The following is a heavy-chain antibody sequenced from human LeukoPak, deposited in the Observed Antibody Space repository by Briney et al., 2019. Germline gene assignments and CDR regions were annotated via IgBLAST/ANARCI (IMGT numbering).Heavy chain of an antibody. CDR2: ISSSSSTI. V-gene: IGHV3-48*02. CDR3: ARVVGRAVVGWDYFDY. CDR1: GFTFSSYS. J-gene: IGHJ4*02. Sequence: PGGSLRLSCAASGFTFSSYSMNWVRQAPGKGLEWVSYISSSSSTIYYADSVKGRFTISRDNAKNSLYLQMNSLRDEDTAVYYCARVVGRAVVGWDYFDYWGQGALVTVSS. D-gene: IGHD6-19*01.